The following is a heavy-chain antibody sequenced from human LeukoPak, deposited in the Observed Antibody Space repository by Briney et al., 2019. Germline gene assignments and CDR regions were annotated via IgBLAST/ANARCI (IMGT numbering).Heavy chain of an antibody. D-gene: IGHD2-2*01. Sequence: SETLSLTCAVYGGSFSGYYWSWIRQPPGKGLEWIGEINHSGSTNYNPSLKSRVTISVDTSKNQFSLKLSSVTAADTAVYYCARALGYCSSTSCYPGTRFVYWGQGTLVTVSS. J-gene: IGHJ4*02. CDR1: GGSFSGYY. CDR3: ARALGYCSSTSCYPGTRFVY. V-gene: IGHV4-34*01. CDR2: INHSGST.